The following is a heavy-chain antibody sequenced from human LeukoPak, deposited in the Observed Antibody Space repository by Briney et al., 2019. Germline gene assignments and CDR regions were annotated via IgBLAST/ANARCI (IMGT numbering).Heavy chain of an antibody. CDR3: ARDLDSSGLDY. V-gene: IGHV3-21*01. D-gene: IGHD3-22*01. J-gene: IGHJ4*02. CDR2: ISSSSSNI. Sequence: ASLRLSCAASGITFSSYSMNWGRQAPGKGLEWVSSISSSSSNIYYPDSVKGRFTISRDNAKNSLYLQMNSLRAEDTAVYYCARDLDSSGLDYWGQGTLVTVSS. CDR1: GITFSSYS.